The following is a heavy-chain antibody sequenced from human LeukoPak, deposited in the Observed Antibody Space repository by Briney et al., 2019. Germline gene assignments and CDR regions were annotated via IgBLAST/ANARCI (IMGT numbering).Heavy chain of an antibody. D-gene: IGHD2-21*02. V-gene: IGHV4-61*05. CDR3: ARGDLADY. CDR2: IYYSGST. Sequence: SETLSLTCTVSGGSISSSSYYWGWIRQPPGKGLEWIGYIYYSGSTNYNPSLKSRVTISVDTSKNQFSLKLSSVTAADTAVYYCARGDLADYWGQGTLVTVSS. J-gene: IGHJ4*02. CDR1: GGSISSSSYY.